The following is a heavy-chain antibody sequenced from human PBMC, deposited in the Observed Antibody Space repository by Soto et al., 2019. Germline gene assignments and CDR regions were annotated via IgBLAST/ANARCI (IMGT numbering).Heavy chain of an antibody. D-gene: IGHD2-8*01. CDR3: ARDRSTYGGGGTGEVKENWFDP. CDR2: AYYSGST. V-gene: IGHV4-59*01. J-gene: IGHJ5*02. Sequence: TLSLTCTVSGGSISHYYWSWIRQSPGKGLEWIGYAYYSGSTDYNPSLKSRVTMSVDTSKNQVSLKLNSVTTADTAVYYCARDRSTYGGGGTGEVKENWFDPWGPGTLVTVSS. CDR1: GGSISHYY.